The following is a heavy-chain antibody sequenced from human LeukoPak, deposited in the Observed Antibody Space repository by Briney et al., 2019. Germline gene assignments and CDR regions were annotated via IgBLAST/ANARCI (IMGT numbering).Heavy chain of an antibody. CDR2: IYYSGST. V-gene: IGHV4-30-4*01. D-gene: IGHD2/OR15-2a*01. Sequence: SETLSLTCTVSGGSISSGDYYWSWIRQPPGKGLEWIGYIYYSGSTYYNPSLKSRVTISVDTSKNQFSLKLSSVTAADTAVIYCARVIAGHYYFDYWGQGTLVTVSP. CDR1: GGSISSGDYY. CDR3: ARVIAGHYYFDY. J-gene: IGHJ4*02.